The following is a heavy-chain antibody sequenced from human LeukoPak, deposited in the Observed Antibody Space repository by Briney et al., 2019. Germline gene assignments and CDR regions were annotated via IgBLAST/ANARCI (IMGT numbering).Heavy chain of an antibody. CDR1: GGSISSSSYY. V-gene: IGHV4-39*07. Sequence: SETLSLTCTVSGGSISSSSYYWGWIRQPPGKGLEWIGSIYHSGSTYYNPSLKSRVTISVDTSKNQFSLKLSSVTAADTAVYYCARYDSSGWYPYLLDYWGQGTLVTVSS. D-gene: IGHD6-19*01. J-gene: IGHJ4*02. CDR3: ARYDSSGWYPYLLDY. CDR2: IYHSGST.